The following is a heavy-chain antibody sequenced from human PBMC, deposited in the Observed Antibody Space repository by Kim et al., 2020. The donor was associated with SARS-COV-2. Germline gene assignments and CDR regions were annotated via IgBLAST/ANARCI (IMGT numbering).Heavy chain of an antibody. CDR1: GYSISEGYY. CDR2: IYHSGTT. V-gene: IGHV4-38-2*02. J-gene: IGHJ3*01. Sequence: SETLSLTCNVSGYSISEGYYWGWIRQTPGQGLEWIGSIYHSGTTYYNPSLKSRVSLSVDTSKNQFTLKLSPVTAADTAKYYCARDAPVRRYFEPRGQGT. D-gene: IGHD3-9*01. CDR3: ARDAPVRRYFEP.